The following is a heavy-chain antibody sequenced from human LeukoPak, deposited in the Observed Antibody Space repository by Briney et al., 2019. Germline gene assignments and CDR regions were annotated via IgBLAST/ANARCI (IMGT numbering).Heavy chain of an antibody. CDR1: GFTFSSYS. D-gene: IGHD6-13*01. Sequence: PGGSLRLSCAAPGFTFSSYSMNRVRQAPGKGLEWVSCISSSSGSYIYYADPVKGRFTISRDNAKNSLYLQMNSLRAEDTAVYYCARDRSSSRDLDYWGQGTLVTVSS. CDR3: ARDRSSSRDLDY. CDR2: ISSSSGSYI. V-gene: IGHV3-21*01. J-gene: IGHJ4*02.